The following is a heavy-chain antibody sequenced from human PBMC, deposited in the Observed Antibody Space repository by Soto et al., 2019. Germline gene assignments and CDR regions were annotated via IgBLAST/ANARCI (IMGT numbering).Heavy chain of an antibody. V-gene: IGHV3-30-3*01. CDR3: ARGGNRITIFGVVMPQADYCYGMDV. Sequence: PGGSLRLSCAASGFTFSSYAMHWVRQAPGKGLEWVAVISYDGSNKYYADSVKGRFTISRDNSKNTLYLQMNSLRAEDTAVYYCARGGNRITIFGVVMPQADYCYGMDVWGQGTTVSVSS. J-gene: IGHJ6*01. CDR1: GFTFSSYA. CDR2: ISYDGSNK. D-gene: IGHD3-3*01.